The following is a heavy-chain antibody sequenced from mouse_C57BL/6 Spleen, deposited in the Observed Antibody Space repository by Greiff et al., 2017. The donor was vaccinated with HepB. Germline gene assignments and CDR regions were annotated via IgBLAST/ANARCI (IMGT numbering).Heavy chain of an antibody. CDR1: GYTFTDYY. J-gene: IGHJ3*01. CDR2: INPNNGGT. V-gene: IGHV1-26*01. D-gene: IGHD1-1*01. Sequence: EVKLQQSGPELVKPGASVKISCKASGYTFTDYYMNWVKQSHGKSLEWIGDINPNNGGTSYNQKFKGKATLTVDKSSSTAYMELRSLTSEDSAVYYCAREEGGSPWFAYWGQGTLVTVSA. CDR3: AREEGGSPWFAY.